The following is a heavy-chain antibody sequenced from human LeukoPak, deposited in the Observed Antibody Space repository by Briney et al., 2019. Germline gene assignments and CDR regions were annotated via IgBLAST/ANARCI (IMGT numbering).Heavy chain of an antibody. V-gene: IGHV1-8*01. Sequence: GASVKVSCKASGYTFTSYDINWVRQATGQGLEWMGWMSPNSGNTGYAQKFQGRVTMTRNTSISTAYMALSSLRSEDTAVYYCARGGVEMATVHQYDYWGQGTLVTVSS. CDR3: ARGGVEMATVHQYDY. CDR1: GYTFTSYD. D-gene: IGHD4-4*01. CDR2: MSPNSGNT. J-gene: IGHJ4*02.